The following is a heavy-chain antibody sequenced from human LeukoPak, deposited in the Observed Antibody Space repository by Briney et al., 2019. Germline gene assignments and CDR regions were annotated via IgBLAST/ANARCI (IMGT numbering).Heavy chain of an antibody. CDR1: GGSISSSSYY. CDR3: ARYWGGAARYIDY. D-gene: IGHD6-6*01. Sequence: SETLSLTCTVSGGSISSSSYYWGWIRQPPGKGLEWIGSIYYSGSTYYNPSLKSRVTISVDTSKNQFSLKLSSVTAADTAVYYCARYWGGAARYIDYWGQGTLVTVSS. CDR2: IYYSGST. J-gene: IGHJ4*02. V-gene: IGHV4-39*07.